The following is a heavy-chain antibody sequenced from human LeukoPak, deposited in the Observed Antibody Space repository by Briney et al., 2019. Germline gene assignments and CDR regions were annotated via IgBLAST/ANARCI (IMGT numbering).Heavy chain of an antibody. Sequence: ASVKVSCKASGYTFTSYDINWVRQATGQGLEWVGWVNPNSGNTGYAQKFQGRVTMTRNTSISTAYMELSSLRSEDTAVYYCARGDLITMVREVISYYYGMDVWGQGTTVTVSS. J-gene: IGHJ6*02. CDR3: ARGDLITMVREVISYYYGMDV. CDR1: GYTFTSYD. V-gene: IGHV1-8*01. D-gene: IGHD3-10*01. CDR2: VNPNSGNT.